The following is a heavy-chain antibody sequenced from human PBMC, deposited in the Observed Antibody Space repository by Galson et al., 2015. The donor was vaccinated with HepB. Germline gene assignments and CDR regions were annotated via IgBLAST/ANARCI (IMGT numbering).Heavy chain of an antibody. CDR2: INPSGGST. CDR3: ARGGQVVAATVGNWFDP. D-gene: IGHD2-15*01. V-gene: IGHV1-46*01. J-gene: IGHJ5*02. Sequence: SVKVSCKASGYTFTSYYMHWVRQAPGQGLEWMGIINPSGGSTSYAQKFQGRVTMTRDTSTSTVYMELSSLRSEDTAVYYCARGGQVVAATVGNWFDPWGQGTLVTASS. CDR1: GYTFTSYY.